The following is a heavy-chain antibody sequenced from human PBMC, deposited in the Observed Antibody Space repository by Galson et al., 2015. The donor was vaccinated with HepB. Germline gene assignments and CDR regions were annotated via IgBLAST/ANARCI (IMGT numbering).Heavy chain of an antibody. CDR3: ARDQVTAVAGLDI. J-gene: IGHJ4*02. CDR1: GYTFTGYY. D-gene: IGHD6-19*01. Sequence: SVKVSCKASGYTFTGYYMHWVRQAPGQGLEWMGWINPNSGGTNYAQKFQGRVTMTRDTSISTAYMELSRLRSDDTAVYYCARDQVTAVAGLDIWGQGTLVTVSS. CDR2: INPNSGGT. V-gene: IGHV1-2*02.